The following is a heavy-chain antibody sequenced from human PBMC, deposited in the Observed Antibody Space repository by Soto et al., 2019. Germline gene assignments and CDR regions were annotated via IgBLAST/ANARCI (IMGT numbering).Heavy chain of an antibody. CDR1: GFTFNTYW. J-gene: IGHJ4*02. Sequence: GGSLRLSCAASGFTFNTYWMNWVRQAPGKGLEWVANIRFDGSERYYVDSVKGRFSVSRDNNKDSLYLQMDSLRAEDTAVYYCCRVFGAAARTLFFDYWGQGALVNVFS. V-gene: IGHV3-7*01. CDR2: IRFDGSER. D-gene: IGHD2-15*01. CDR3: CRVFGAAARTLFFDY.